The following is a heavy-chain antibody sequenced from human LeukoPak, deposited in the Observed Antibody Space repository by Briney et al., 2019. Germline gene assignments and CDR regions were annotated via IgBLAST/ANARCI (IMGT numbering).Heavy chain of an antibody. CDR1: GFSFSSYG. CDR3: ARCVMGNSGYGLDY. V-gene: IGHV3-21*01. CDR2: ISSSSSYI. J-gene: IGHJ4*02. D-gene: IGHD5-12*01. Sequence: GSLRLSCAAPGFSFSSYGMNWVRQAPGKGLEWVSFISSSSSYIYYADSVKGRFTISRDNARNSLSLQMNSLRAEDTALYYCARCVMGNSGYGLDYCGQRDLVTVSS.